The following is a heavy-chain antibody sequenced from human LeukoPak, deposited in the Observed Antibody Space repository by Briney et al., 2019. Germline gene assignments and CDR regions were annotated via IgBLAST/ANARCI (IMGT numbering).Heavy chain of an antibody. V-gene: IGHV4-39*07. D-gene: IGHD3-3*01. CDR3: AREYDFWSGYYHHRPRYMDV. CDR1: GGSISSSSYY. J-gene: IGHJ6*03. CDR2: IYYSGST. Sequence: PSETLSLTCTVSGGSISSSSYYWGWIRQPPGKGLEWIGSIYYSGSTYYNPSLKSRVTISVDTSKNQFSLKLSSVTAADTAVYYCAREYDFWSGYYHHRPRYMDVWGKGTTVTVSS.